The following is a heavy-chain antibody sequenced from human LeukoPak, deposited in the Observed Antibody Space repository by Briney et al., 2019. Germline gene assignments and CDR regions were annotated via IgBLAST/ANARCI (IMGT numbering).Heavy chain of an antibody. J-gene: IGHJ4*02. CDR1: GYTFTSYY. CDR3: ARGWLAETMVVTPYNY. V-gene: IGHV1-46*01. CDR2: INPSGGSA. D-gene: IGHD4-23*01. Sequence: ASVKVSCKASGYTFTSYYMHWVRQAPGQGLEWMGIINPSGGSANYAQKFQGRVTITAVESMSTAYMELSSLRSEDTAVYYCARGWLAETMVVTPYNYWGQGTLVTVSS.